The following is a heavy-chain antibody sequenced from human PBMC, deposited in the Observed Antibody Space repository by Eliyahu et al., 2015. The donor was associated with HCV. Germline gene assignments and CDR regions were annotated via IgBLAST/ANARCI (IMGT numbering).Heavy chain of an antibody. V-gene: IGHV3-49*05. J-gene: IGHJ6*02. CDR2: IRSKAYXGTT. D-gene: IGHD2-2*01. CDR3: TSDCSSTSCLVGYYGMDV. CDR1: GFTXGXXA. Sequence: EVQLVESGGGLVXPGRSXXLSCTASGFTXGXXAMSWFRQAPGKGLEWVGFIRSKAYXGTTEYAASVKGRFTISRDDSKSIAYLQMNSLKTEDTAVYYCTSDCSSTSCLVGYYGMDVWGQGTXVTVSS.